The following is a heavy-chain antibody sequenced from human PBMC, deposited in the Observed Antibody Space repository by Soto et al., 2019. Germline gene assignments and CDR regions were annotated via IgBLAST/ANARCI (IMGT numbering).Heavy chain of an antibody. D-gene: IGHD2-21*02. V-gene: IGHV4-59*01. CDR1: GGSISGYY. CDR2: MYNTGST. J-gene: IGHJ6*02. CDR3: SSDLWGYCGTDCYPLDV. Sequence: SETLTLTCTVSGGSISGYYWSWIRQPPGKGLEWIGYMYNTGSTVYNPSFKSRVTISVDTSKNQFSLKLNSVTAADTGVYYCSSDLWGYCGTDCYPLDVWGQGTTVTVSS.